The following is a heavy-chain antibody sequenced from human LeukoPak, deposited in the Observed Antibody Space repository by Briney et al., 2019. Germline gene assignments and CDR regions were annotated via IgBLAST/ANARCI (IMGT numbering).Heavy chain of an antibody. Sequence: QPGGSLRLSCAASGFTFSYYGVQWVRQAPGKGLEWVALIWHDGNKKYYADSVKGRFTISRDNSKTTLYLQMNSLRADDTAVYYCARDADTSNHFSWLDFWGQGTMVTVSS. CDR3: ARDADTSNHFSWLDF. J-gene: IGHJ4*02. CDR1: GFTFSYYG. D-gene: IGHD3-22*01. CDR2: IWHDGNKK. V-gene: IGHV3-33*01.